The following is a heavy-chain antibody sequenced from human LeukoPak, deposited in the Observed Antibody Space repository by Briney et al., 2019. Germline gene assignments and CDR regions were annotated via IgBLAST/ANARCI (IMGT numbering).Heavy chain of an antibody. CDR3: ARNTYYYDSSGYYYEGWFDP. Sequence: ASVKVSCKASGYTFTSYGISWVRQAPGQGLEWMGWISAYNGNTNYAQKLQGRVTMTTYTSTSTAYMELRSLRSDDTAVYYSARNTYYYDSSGYYYEGWFDPWGQGTLVTVSS. J-gene: IGHJ5*02. D-gene: IGHD3-22*01. CDR1: GYTFTSYG. V-gene: IGHV1-18*01. CDR2: ISAYNGNT.